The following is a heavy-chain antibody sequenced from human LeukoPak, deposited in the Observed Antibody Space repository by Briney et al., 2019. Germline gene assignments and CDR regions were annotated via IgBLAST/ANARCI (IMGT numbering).Heavy chain of an antibody. CDR1: GGSITGYY. J-gene: IGHJ4*02. CDR3: VVGPNHYYFDY. D-gene: IGHD1-14*01. V-gene: IGHV4-59*01. Sequence: PSETLSLTCTVSGGSITGYYWSWIRQPPGKGLEWIGYLDYSGSTNYNPSPESRVTISVDTSKNQFSLKLRSVTSADTAVYYCVVGPNHYYFDYWGQGTLVAVSS. CDR2: LDYSGST.